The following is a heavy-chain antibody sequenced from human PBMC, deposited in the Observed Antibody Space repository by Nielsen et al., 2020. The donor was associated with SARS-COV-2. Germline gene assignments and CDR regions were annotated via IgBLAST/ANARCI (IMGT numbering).Heavy chain of an antibody. CDR3: TRATYYYDSSGYYHYPGMDV. J-gene: IGHJ6*02. Sequence: GGSLRLSCAASGFTFSGSAMHWVRQASGKGLEWVGRIRSKANSYATAYAASVKGRFTISRDDSKNTAYLQMNSLKTEDTAVYYCTRATYYYDSSGYYHYPGMDVWGQGTTVTVSS. CDR1: GFTFSGSA. CDR2: IRSKANSYAT. V-gene: IGHV3-73*01. D-gene: IGHD3-22*01.